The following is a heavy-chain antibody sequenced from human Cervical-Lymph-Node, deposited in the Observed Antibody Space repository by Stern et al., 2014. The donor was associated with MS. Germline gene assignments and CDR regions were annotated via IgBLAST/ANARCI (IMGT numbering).Heavy chain of an antibody. Sequence: QLQLQESGPGLVKPSETLSLTCTVSGGSIRTFSWSWIRQPPGRGLEWIGCVYYNGTTTHNPSLKSRLTMSVDTSKSQLSLRLHSVTAADTAVYYCARHSVGVKDFDSWGQGTLVTVSS. V-gene: IGHV4-59*01. CDR1: GGSIRTFS. CDR3: ARHSVGVKDFDS. J-gene: IGHJ4*02. CDR2: VYYNGTT. D-gene: IGHD4-23*01.